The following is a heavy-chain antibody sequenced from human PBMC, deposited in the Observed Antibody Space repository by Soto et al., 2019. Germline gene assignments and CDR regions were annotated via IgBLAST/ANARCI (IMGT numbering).Heavy chain of an antibody. V-gene: IGHV4-59*01. CDR2: MYNTGTT. Sequence: PSETLSLTCTVSGGSMSSYYWSWIRQPPGKGLEWIAYMYNTGTTNYNPSLKSRVTISLDMSKSQFTPKLSSVTAADTAVYFCAGRHFGELRGWFDPWGQGTLVTVSS. CDR1: GGSMSSYY. CDR3: AGRHFGELRGWFDP. J-gene: IGHJ5*02. D-gene: IGHD3-10*01.